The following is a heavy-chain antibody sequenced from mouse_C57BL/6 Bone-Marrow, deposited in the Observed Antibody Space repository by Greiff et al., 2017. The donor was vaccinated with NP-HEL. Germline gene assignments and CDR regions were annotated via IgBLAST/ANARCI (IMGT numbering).Heavy chain of an antibody. J-gene: IGHJ4*01. CDR1: GFTFSNYW. D-gene: IGHD1-1*01. V-gene: IGHV6-3*01. CDR3: TRVVATRAMDY. Sequence: EVKLVESGGGLVQPGGSMKLSCVASGFTFSNYWMNWVRQSPEKGLEWVAQIRLKSDNYATHYAESVKGRFTISRDDSKSSVYLQMNNLRAEDTGIYYCTRVVATRAMDYWGQGTSVTVSS. CDR2: IRLKSDNYAT.